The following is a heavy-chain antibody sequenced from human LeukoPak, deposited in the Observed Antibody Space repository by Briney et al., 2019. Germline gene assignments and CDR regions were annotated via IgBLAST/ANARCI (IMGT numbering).Heavy chain of an antibody. V-gene: IGHV4-39*07. Sequence: SETLSLTCTVSGGSISSISYYWPWLRQTPGTGLEWIGEMSPSGSSHYNPSLKSRVTISVDTSKNQFSLKLRSVTAADTAVYYCARGRQDVNMILVVMAGVSYYLDVWSKGTTVTVS. CDR1: GGSISSISYY. D-gene: IGHD3-22*01. CDR2: MSPSGSS. CDR3: ARGRQDVNMILVVMAGVSYYLDV. J-gene: IGHJ6*03.